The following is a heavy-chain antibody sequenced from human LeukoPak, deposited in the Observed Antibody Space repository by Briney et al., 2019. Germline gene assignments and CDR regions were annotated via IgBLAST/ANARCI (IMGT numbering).Heavy chain of an antibody. CDR1: GFTFSSYE. J-gene: IGHJ6*02. V-gene: IGHV3-48*03. D-gene: IGHD4-23*01. CDR2: ISSSGSTI. CDR3: ARDRTVVTPGGLDYYGMDV. Sequence: PGGSLTLYCAASGFTFSSYEMNWVRQAPGQGLEWVSYISSSGSTIYYADPVKGRFTISIDNAKNSQYLQMNSLRAEDTAVYYCARDRTVVTPGGLDYYGMDVWGQGTTVTVSS.